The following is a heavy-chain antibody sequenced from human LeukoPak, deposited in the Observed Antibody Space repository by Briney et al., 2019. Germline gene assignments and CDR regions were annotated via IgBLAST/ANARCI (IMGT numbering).Heavy chain of an antibody. CDR3: ARDRYDSPFDY. Sequence: SVKVSCKASGGTFSSYAISWVRQAPGQGLEWMGRIIPILGIANYAQKFQGRVTITADKSTSTAYMELSSLRSADTAVSYCARDRYDSPFDYWGRGTLVTVSS. V-gene: IGHV1-69*04. CDR1: GGTFSSYA. J-gene: IGHJ4*02. D-gene: IGHD1-1*01. CDR2: IIPILGIA.